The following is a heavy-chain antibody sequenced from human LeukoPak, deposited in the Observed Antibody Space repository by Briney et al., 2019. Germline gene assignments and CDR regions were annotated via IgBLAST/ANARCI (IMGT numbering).Heavy chain of an antibody. V-gene: IGHV3-30-3*01. CDR1: GFTFSTYA. CDR2: MSYDGSNI. CDR3: SRVLYSSGWVFGGYCAMDV. D-gene: IGHD6-19*01. J-gene: IGHJ6*02. Sequence: GGSLRLSCAASGFTFSTYAMHWVRQAPGKGLEWVAVMSYDGSNIYYADSVKGRFTISRDNSKNTLYLQMNSLRAEDTAVYYCSRVLYSSGWVFGGYCAMDVWGQGTTVTVSS.